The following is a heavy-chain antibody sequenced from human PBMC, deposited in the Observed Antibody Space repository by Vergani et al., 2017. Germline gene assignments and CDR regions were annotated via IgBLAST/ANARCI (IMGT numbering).Heavy chain of an antibody. J-gene: IGHJ6*03. CDR2: ITGRGDRT. D-gene: IGHD2-8*01. CDR1: GFTFSTYA. CDR3: ARYRFGIVLMVYDTGNYMDV. Sequence: EVQLLETGGGLVQPGGSLRLSCAASGFTFSTYAMNWVRQAPGKGLEWVSSITGRGDRTYYADSVKGRFTISRDNSTNTLYLQMNSLRAEDTAVYYCARYRFGIVLMVYDTGNYMDVWGKGTTVTVSS. V-gene: IGHV3-23*01.